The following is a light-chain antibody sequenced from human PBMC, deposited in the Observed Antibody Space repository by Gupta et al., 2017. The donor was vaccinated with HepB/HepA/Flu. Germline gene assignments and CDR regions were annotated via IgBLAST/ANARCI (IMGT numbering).Light chain of an antibody. CDR3: QQYCNSPLT. V-gene: IGKV3-20*01. CDR2: GAS. J-gene: IGKJ1*01. Sequence: DTVLTQSPGTLSLSPGERATLSCRATQDVNNNYLSWYQQRRGQAPRLLIYGASSRATGIPDRFSGSGSGTDFTLIINRLEPEDFAVYYCQQYCNSPLTFGQGTKVEI. CDR1: QDVNNNY.